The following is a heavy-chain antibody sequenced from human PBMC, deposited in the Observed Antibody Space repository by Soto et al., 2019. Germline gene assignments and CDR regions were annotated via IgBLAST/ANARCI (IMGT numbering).Heavy chain of an antibody. CDR3: AKDRRAGGNSAFYFDF. V-gene: IGHV3-23*01. J-gene: IGHJ4*02. CDR1: GFKFSNYA. CDR2: LRATGGGT. D-gene: IGHD3-16*01. Sequence: LRPSCAASGFKFSNYAMSWVRQAPGKGLERTPLLRATGGGTYYADSVKGRFTISRDNSHNTLYLQVHSLTAEDTAVYYCAKDRRAGGNSAFYFDFWGQGAQVTVSS.